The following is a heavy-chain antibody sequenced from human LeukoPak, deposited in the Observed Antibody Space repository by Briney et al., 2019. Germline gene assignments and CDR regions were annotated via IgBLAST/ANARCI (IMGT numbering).Heavy chain of an antibody. D-gene: IGHD6-13*01. CDR2: ISYDGSNQ. CDR1: GCTFRSYA. Sequence: PGGALRLSCASSGCTFRSYAMHWVRQAPGKGREGVAVISYDGSNQYYAAPVKGRFPISRDNSKNTLYLQMNSLRAEDTAVYYCARVLDIAAAASEYFQHWGQGTLVTVSS. J-gene: IGHJ1*01. V-gene: IGHV3-30-3*01. CDR3: ARVLDIAAAASEYFQH.